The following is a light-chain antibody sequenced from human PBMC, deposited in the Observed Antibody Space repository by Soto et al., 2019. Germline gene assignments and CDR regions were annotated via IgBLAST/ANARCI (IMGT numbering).Light chain of an antibody. J-gene: IGKJ5*01. CDR1: QRISNY. Sequence: DIQMTQTPSAMSTSVGDRIPITCRASQRISNYLNWYQQKPGKAPKLLIYAASSLQSGVPSRFSGSGSGTDFTLTISSLQPEDFTTYYCQQSYSSPITFGQGTRLEI. V-gene: IGKV1-39*01. CDR2: AAS. CDR3: QQSYSSPIT.